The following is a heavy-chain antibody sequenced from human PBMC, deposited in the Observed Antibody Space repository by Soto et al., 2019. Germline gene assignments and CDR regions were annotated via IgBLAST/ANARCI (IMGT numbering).Heavy chain of an antibody. V-gene: IGHV3-23*01. D-gene: IGHD1-7*01. Sequence: LRLSCATSGLTFSNYAMSWVRQAPGGGLEWVSSMSGSSSTTYYADSVRGRFTISRDRSKNTLYLQMSSLRAEDTALYYCAKNQERELPRVIDFWGQGTLVTAPQ. CDR1: GLTFSNYA. CDR3: AKNQERELPRVIDF. CDR2: MSGSSSTT. J-gene: IGHJ4*02.